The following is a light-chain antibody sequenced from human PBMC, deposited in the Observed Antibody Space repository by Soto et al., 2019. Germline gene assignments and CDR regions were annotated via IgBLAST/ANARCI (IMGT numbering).Light chain of an antibody. V-gene: IGKV3-20*01. J-gene: IGKJ1*01. Sequence: EIVLTQSPGTLSLSPGERATLSCRASQSVSSNYLAWYQQKHGQAPRLLIYGASSRATGIPDRFIGSGSGTDFILTISRLEPEDFAVYYCQQYASTPSGTFGQGTKVEIK. CDR2: GAS. CDR1: QSVSSNY. CDR3: QQYASTPSGT.